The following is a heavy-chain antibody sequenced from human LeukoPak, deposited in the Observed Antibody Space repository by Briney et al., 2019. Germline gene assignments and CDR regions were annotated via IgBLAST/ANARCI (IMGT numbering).Heavy chain of an antibody. CDR1: GGSFSGYY. CDR2: INHSGST. V-gene: IGHV4-34*01. CDR3: ARVIDSYYFDY. Sequence: SETLSLTCAVYGGSFSGYYWSWIRQPPRKGLEWIGEINHSGSTNYNPSLKSRVTISVDTSKNQFSLKLSSVTAADTAVYYCARVIDSYYFDYWGQGTLVTVSP. J-gene: IGHJ4*02. D-gene: IGHD3-3*01.